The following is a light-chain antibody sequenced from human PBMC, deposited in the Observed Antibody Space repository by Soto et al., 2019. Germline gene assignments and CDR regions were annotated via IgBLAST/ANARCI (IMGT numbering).Light chain of an antibody. Sequence: IQLTQSPSSLSASVGDRVTITCRASKGISSYLAWYQQKAGKAPKLLIYAASTLHSGVPSRFSGSGSGTDFTLTVSSLQPEDFATYYCQQVNSYPSTFGGGTKVESK. CDR2: AAS. CDR1: KGISSY. J-gene: IGKJ4*01. V-gene: IGKV1-9*01. CDR3: QQVNSYPST.